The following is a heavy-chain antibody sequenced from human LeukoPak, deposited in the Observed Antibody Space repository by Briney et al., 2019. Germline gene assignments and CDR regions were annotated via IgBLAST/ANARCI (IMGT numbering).Heavy chain of an antibody. J-gene: IGHJ5*02. CDR1: GYTFTGYY. V-gene: IGHV1-2*02. Sequence: ASVKVSCKASGYTFTGYYMHWVRQAPGQGLEWMGWINPNSGGTNYAHKFQGRVTMTRDTSISTAYMELSRLRSDDTAVYYCARVYSDVDTGEWFDPWGQGTLVTVSS. CDR3: ARVYSDVDTGEWFDP. D-gene: IGHD5-18*01. CDR2: INPNSGGT.